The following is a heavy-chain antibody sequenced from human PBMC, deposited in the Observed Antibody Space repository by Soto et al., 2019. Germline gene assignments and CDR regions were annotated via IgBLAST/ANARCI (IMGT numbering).Heavy chain of an antibody. J-gene: IGHJ6*02. Sequence: QVQLVESGGGVVQPGRSLRLSCAASGFTFSSYGMHWVRQAPGKGLEWVAVIWYDGSNKYYADSVKGRFTISRDNSKNTLYLQMNSLRAEDTAVYYCARANCSSTSCFPYYYYGMDVWGQGTTVTVSS. D-gene: IGHD2-2*01. V-gene: IGHV3-33*01. CDR3: ARANCSSTSCFPYYYYGMDV. CDR2: IWYDGSNK. CDR1: GFTFSSYG.